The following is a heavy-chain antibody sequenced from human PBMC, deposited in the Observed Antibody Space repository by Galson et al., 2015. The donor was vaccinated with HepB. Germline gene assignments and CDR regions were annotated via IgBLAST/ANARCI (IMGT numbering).Heavy chain of an antibody. J-gene: IGHJ4*02. Sequence: SLRLSCAASGFTFSSYSMHWVRQAPGKGLEWVAVITYDGSDKYYADSVKGRFTISRDNSKRTLYLQVNSLRAEDTAVYYCAKNKAETYLPDSWGQGTLVTVSS. CDR3: AKNKAETYLPDS. V-gene: IGHV3-30*18. CDR2: ITYDGSDK. D-gene: IGHD1/OR15-1a*01. CDR1: GFTFSSYS.